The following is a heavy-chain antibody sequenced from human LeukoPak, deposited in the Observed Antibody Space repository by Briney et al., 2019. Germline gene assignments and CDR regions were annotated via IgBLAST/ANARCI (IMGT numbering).Heavy chain of an antibody. V-gene: IGHV3-43D*03. CDR2: ISWDGGST. Sequence: PGWSLKLSCAASGFTFDDYAMHWSRQAPGKALNVVPLISWDGGSTYYDASVKGRFTISRDNSKNSLYLQMNSLRAEDTALYYFFKQKTAYEILTGYVDYWGQGTLVTGSS. D-gene: IGHD3-9*01. CDR1: GFTFDDYA. CDR3: FKQKTAYEILTGYVDY. J-gene: IGHJ4*02.